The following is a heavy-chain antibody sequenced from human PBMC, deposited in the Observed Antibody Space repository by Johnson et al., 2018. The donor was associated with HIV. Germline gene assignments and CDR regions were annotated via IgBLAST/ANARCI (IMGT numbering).Heavy chain of an antibody. J-gene: IGHJ3*02. Sequence: QVRLVESGGGVVQPGRSLRLSCAASGFTFSSYGMHWVRQAPGKGLEWVAFIRYDEADKYYAASVKGRFTISRDNSKNTLYLQMNSLRAEDTAVYYCARLEELLRAFDIWGQGTMVTVSS. V-gene: IGHV3-33*08. CDR2: IRYDEADK. D-gene: IGHD1-26*01. CDR1: GFTFSSYG. CDR3: ARLEELLRAFDI.